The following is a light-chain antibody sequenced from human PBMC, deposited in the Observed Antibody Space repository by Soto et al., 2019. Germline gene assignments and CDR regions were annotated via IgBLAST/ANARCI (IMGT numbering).Light chain of an antibody. J-gene: IGKJ1*01. CDR1: QSINSN. CDR3: QQYNNWPPT. Sequence: EIVMTQSPATLSVSPGEGATLSCRASQSINSNLAWYQQKPGQAPRLLVSGASTRATGIPARFSGSGSGTEFTLTISSLQSEDFAVYYCQQYNNWPPTFGQGTKVEIK. V-gene: IGKV3-15*01. CDR2: GAS.